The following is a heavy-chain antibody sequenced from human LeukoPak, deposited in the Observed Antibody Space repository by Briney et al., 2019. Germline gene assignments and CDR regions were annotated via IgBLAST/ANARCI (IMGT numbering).Heavy chain of an antibody. CDR2: IRAYHVNT. J-gene: IGHJ6*03. V-gene: IGHV1-18*01. Sequence: ASVKVSCKASGYSFTSYGISWVRQAPGPPLEWIGWIRAYHVNTNYAQKPQRRVTMTTDTTTIPAYVQLKSLRSDDTGLYSYAGQTTVDYDMDVWGKGTTVTVSS. CDR3: AGQTTVDYDMDV. CDR1: GYSFTSYG. D-gene: IGHD4-11*01.